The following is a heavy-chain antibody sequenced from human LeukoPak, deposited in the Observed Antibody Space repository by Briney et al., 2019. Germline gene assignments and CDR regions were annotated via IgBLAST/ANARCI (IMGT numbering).Heavy chain of an antibody. Sequence: GGSPTLSCAASGFTFSNYGIHWVRQVPGKGLEWVAFIRYDGINKYYTDSVKGRFTISRDNSKNTLYLQMNSLRAEDTGVYFCAKDGTNYDADVWGKGTKVTVSS. CDR1: GFTFSNYG. D-gene: IGHD3-3*01. CDR2: IRYDGINK. CDR3: AKDGTNYDADV. J-gene: IGHJ6*04. V-gene: IGHV3-30*02.